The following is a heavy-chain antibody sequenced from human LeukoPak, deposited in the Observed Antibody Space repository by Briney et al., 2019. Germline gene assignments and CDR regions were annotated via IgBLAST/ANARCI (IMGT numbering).Heavy chain of an antibody. CDR2: ISSSGSTI. CDR1: GFTFSDYY. CDR3: AREMATIADAFDI. V-gene: IGHV3-11*04. D-gene: IGHD5-24*01. Sequence: PGGSLRLSCAASGFTFSDYYMSWIRQAPGKGLEWVSYISSSGSTIYYADSVKGRFTISRDNSKNTLYLQMNSLRAEDTAVYYCAREMATIADAFDIWGQGTMVTVSS. J-gene: IGHJ3*02.